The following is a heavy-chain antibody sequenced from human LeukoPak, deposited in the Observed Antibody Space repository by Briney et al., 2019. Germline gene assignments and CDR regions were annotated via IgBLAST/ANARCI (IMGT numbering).Heavy chain of an antibody. CDR1: GYTFTSYG. V-gene: IGHV1-18*01. CDR2: ISAYNGNT. Sequence: GASVKVSCAASGYTFTSYGISWVRQAPEQGLEWMGWISAYNGNTNYAQKLQGRVTMTTDTSTSTAYMELRSLRSDDTAVYYCARDLMEYYDSSGYFDDAFDIWGQGTMVTVSS. CDR3: ARDLMEYYDSSGYFDDAFDI. D-gene: IGHD3-22*01. J-gene: IGHJ3*02.